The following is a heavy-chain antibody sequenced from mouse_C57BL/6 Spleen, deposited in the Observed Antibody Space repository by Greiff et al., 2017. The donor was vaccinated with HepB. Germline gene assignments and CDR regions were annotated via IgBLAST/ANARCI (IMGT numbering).Heavy chain of an antibody. Sequence: VQLQQPGAELVKPGASVKLSCKASGYTFTSYWMQWVKQRPGQGLEWIGEIDPSDSYTNYNQKFKGKATLTVDTSSSTAYMQLSSLTSEDSAVYYCARSRYYGSSYAMDYWGQGTSVTVSS. V-gene: IGHV1-50*01. J-gene: IGHJ4*01. CDR2: IDPSDSYT. CDR1: GYTFTSYW. D-gene: IGHD1-1*01. CDR3: ARSRYYGSSYAMDY.